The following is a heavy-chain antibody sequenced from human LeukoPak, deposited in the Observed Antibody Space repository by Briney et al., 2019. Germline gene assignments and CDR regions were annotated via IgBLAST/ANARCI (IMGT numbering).Heavy chain of an antibody. D-gene: IGHD6-19*01. Sequence: GASVKVSCKASGYTFTGYYMHWVRQAPGQGLEWMGWINPNSGGTNYAQKFQGRVTMTRNTSISTAYMELSRLRSDDTAVYYCARDSDYSSGWLFDYWGQGTLVTVSS. CDR2: INPNSGGT. V-gene: IGHV1-2*02. CDR3: ARDSDYSSGWLFDY. J-gene: IGHJ4*02. CDR1: GYTFTGYY.